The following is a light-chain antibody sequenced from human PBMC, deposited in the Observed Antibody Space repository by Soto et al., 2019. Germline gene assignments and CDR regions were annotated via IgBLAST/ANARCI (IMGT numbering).Light chain of an antibody. CDR3: QQYYGTPPT. J-gene: IGKJ4*01. V-gene: IGKV4-1*01. CDR1: QTILYSSNNKNY. CDR2: WAS. Sequence: DIVMTQSPDSLAVSLGERATINCKSSQTILYSSNNKNYLAWYQQRPGQPPKLLIYWASTREFGVPDRFSGSGSGTDFTLTISSLQAEDVAVYYCQQYYGTPPTVGGGTKVEIK.